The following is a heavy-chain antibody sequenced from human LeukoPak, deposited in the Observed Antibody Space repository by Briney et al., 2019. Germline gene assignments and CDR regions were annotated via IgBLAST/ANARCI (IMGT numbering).Heavy chain of an antibody. CDR2: IYPDDSDT. CDR3: ARRNGFDYGSGNDVGYDR. CDR1: GYSFTDYW. D-gene: IGHD3-10*01. Sequence: GESLKISCKVSGYSFTDYWIAWVRQMPGKGLEWMGIIYPDDSDTRYSPSFQGQVTISADKSISTAYLHWTSLQASDSAMYYCARRNGFDYGSGNDVGYDRWGQGTLVTVSS. J-gene: IGHJ5*02. V-gene: IGHV5-51*01.